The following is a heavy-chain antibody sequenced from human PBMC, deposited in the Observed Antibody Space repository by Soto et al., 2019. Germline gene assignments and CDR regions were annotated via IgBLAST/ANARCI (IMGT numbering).Heavy chain of an antibody. CDR2: IWYDGSIK. V-gene: IGHV3-33*01. D-gene: IGHD4-17*01. CDR3: ARTLDYDYGDLTEDY. J-gene: IGHJ4*02. Sequence: QVQLVESGGGVVQPGRSLRLSCAASGFTFSSYGMHWVRQAPGKGLEWVAVIWYDGSIKNYADSVKGRFTISRDNSKNTLYLQMNSLRAEDTAVYYCARTLDYDYGDLTEDYWGQGTLVTFSS. CDR1: GFTFSSYG.